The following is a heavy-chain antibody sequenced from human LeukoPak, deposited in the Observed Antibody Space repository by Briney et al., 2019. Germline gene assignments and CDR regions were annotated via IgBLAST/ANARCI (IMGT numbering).Heavy chain of an antibody. V-gene: IGHV3-21*01. CDR2: IGSRSNYI. D-gene: IGHD6-25*01. CDR3: AREAAAGNLGY. J-gene: IGHJ4*02. CDR1: GFTFSTYT. Sequence: GGSLRLSCAASGFTFSTYTMNWVRQAPGKGLEWVSSIGSRSNYIYYADSVRGRFTISRDNAKNSLYLQMNSLRAEDTAVYYCAREAAAGNLGYWGQGTLVTVSS.